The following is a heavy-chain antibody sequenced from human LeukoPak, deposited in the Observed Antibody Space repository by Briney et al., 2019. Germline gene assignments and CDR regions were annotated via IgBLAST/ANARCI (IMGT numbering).Heavy chain of an antibody. CDR3: ARHSYCTNGVCYPSFDY. Sequence: PGESLKISCKGSGYSFTSYWIGWVRQMPGKGLEWMGIIYPGDSDTRYSPSFQGQVTISADKSISAAYLQWSSLKASDTAMYYCARHSYCTNGVCYPSFDYWGQGTLVTVSS. J-gene: IGHJ4*02. D-gene: IGHD2-8*01. V-gene: IGHV5-51*01. CDR1: GYSFTSYW. CDR2: IYPGDSDT.